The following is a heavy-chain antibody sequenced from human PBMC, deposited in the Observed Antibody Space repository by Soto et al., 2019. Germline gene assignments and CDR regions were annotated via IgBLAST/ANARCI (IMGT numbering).Heavy chain of an antibody. CDR3: ARRGEKIVGATRYYYGMDV. CDR1: GGTFSSYA. Sequence: SVKVSCKASGGTFSSYAISWVRQAPGQGLEWMGGIIPIFGTANYAQKFQGRVTITADKSTSTAYMELSSLRSEDTAVYYCARRGEKIVGATRYYYGMDVWGQGTTFTVSS. J-gene: IGHJ6*02. V-gene: IGHV1-69*06. D-gene: IGHD1-26*01. CDR2: IIPIFGTA.